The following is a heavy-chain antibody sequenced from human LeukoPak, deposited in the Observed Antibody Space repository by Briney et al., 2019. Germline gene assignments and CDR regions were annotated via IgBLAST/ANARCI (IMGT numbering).Heavy chain of an antibody. CDR1: GGSISSYY. Sequence: KASETLSLTCTVSGGSISSYYWSWIRQPPGKGLEWIGYIYYSGSTNYNPSLKSRVTISVDTSKNQFSLKLSSVTAADTAVYYCARAPLAAAGLFDYWGQGTLVTVSS. J-gene: IGHJ4*02. CDR2: IYYSGST. CDR3: ARAPLAAAGLFDY. D-gene: IGHD6-13*01. V-gene: IGHV4-59*01.